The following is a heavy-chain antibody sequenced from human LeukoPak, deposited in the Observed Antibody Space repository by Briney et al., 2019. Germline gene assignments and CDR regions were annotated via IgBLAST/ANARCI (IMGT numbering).Heavy chain of an antibody. J-gene: IGHJ4*02. V-gene: IGHV3-7*03. D-gene: IGHD3-10*01. CDR1: GFTFRNYW. CDR2: IKHDGSEK. CDR3: TRDRAISGMDY. Sequence: GGSLRLSCAASGFTFRNYWMSWVRQAPGKGLEWVANIKHDGSEKYSVDSVKGRFTISRDNAKNSLYLQMNSLRAEDTAVYYCTRDRAISGMDYRGQGTLVTVSS.